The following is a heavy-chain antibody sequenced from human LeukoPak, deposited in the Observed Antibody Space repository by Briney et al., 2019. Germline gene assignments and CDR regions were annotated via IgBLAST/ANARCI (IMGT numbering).Heavy chain of an antibody. J-gene: IGHJ4*02. D-gene: IGHD4-23*01. V-gene: IGHV4-59*08. CDR2: IYYSGST. Sequence: SETLSLTCTVSGGSISSYYWSWIRQPPGKGLEWIGYIYYSGSTNYNPSLKSRVTMSVDTSKTQFSLRLSSVTAADTAVYYCARGNDYGGPPFDYWGQGTLVTVSS. CDR1: GGSISSYY. CDR3: ARGNDYGGPPFDY.